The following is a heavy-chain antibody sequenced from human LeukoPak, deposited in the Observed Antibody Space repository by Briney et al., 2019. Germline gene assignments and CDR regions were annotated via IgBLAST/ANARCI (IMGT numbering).Heavy chain of an antibody. CDR1: GYTFTSYG. CDR2: ISGYNGNT. CDR3: ARGGRVATNDDY. J-gene: IGHJ4*02. V-gene: IGHV1-18*01. Sequence: ASVKVSCKASGYTFTSYGITWVRQTPGQGLEWMGWISGYNGNTNYAQKLQGRVTMTTDTSTSTAYMELRSLRSDDTAVYYCARGGRVATNDDYWGLGTLVTVSS. D-gene: IGHD5-12*01.